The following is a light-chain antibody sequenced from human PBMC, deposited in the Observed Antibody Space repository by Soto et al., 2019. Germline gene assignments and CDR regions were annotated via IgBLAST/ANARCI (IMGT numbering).Light chain of an antibody. J-gene: IGKJ5*01. V-gene: IGKV3-11*01. CDR1: QSISSF. Sequence: EVVLTQSPATLSLSPGERATLSCRASQSISSFLAWYQQKPGQVPRLLIYDTSNRAPGIPARFSGSGSGTDFTLSISSLAPEDFAVYYCQHRSNWPPGFGQGTRLEIK. CDR2: DTS. CDR3: QHRSNWPPG.